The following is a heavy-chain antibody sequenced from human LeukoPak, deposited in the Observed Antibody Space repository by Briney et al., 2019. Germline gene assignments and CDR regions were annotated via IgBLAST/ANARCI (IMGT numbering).Heavy chain of an antibody. CDR1: GGSFSGYY. CDR3: ARGKRGYSYGLDY. CDR2: INHSGST. V-gene: IGHV4-34*01. J-gene: IGHJ4*02. Sequence: SETLSLTCAVYGGSFSGYYWSWIRQPPGKGLEWIGEINHSGSTNYNPSLKSRVTISVDTSKNQFSLKLSSVTAADTAVYYCARGKRGYSYGLDYWGQGILVTVSS. D-gene: IGHD5-18*01.